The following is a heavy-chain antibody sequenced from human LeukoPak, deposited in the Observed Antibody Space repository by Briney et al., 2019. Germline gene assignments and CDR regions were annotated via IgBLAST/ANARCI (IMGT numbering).Heavy chain of an antibody. V-gene: IGHV1-2*02. D-gene: IGHD3-3*01. CDR3: ARAHDFWSSPFDY. CDR1: GYTFTGYY. Sequence: ASVKVSCTASGYTFTGYYMHWVRQAPGQGLEWMGWINPNSGGTKYAQKFQGRVTMTRDTSISTAYMELSSLRSDDAAVYYCARAHDFWSSPFDYWGQGTLVTVSS. J-gene: IGHJ4*02. CDR2: INPNSGGT.